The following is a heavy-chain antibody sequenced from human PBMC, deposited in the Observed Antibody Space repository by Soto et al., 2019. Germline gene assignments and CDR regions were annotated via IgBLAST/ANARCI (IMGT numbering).Heavy chain of an antibody. CDR3: GRDHDRTPDY. J-gene: IGHJ4*02. V-gene: IGHV1-18*01. Sequence: GASVKVSRKASAYTFTSYGISWGLQAPGQGLEWMGWISVSKGDKNYAQRFQGRVTMTTDTPASRAYMELRSLRSDDTAVYYCGRDHDRTPDYWGQGTLVTVSS. D-gene: IGHD1-1*01. CDR2: ISVSKGDK. CDR1: AYTFTSYG.